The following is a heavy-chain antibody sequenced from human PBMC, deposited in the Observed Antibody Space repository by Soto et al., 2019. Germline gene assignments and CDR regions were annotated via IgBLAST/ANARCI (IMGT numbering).Heavy chain of an antibody. J-gene: IGHJ5*01. CDR2: MTPDIGNT. V-gene: IGHV1-8*01. D-gene: IGHD3-16*01. Sequence: QVQLLQSGAEVRKPGASVKVSCKASGHTLASYDINWVRQATGQGLEWMGWMTPDIGNTGYAQKFQGRVTMTWDTSITTAYMELSSLRSDVTAVYYCARDPFYGWFDSWGQGTLVTVSS. CDR1: GHTLASYD. CDR3: ARDPFYGWFDS.